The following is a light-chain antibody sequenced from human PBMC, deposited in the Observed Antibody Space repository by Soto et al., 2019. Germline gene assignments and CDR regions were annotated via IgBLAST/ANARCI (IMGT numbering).Light chain of an antibody. V-gene: IGKV1-5*03. CDR2: KTS. J-gene: IGKJ2*01. CDR3: LQYNSLYT. Sequence: DIQMTQSPSTLSASVGDRVTITCRASQRLSGWLAWYQQKPGKAPELLIYKTSSLESGGPSRFSGNGSGTEFTLTIRSLQPDDFATYYCLQYNSLYTFGQATKLDIK. CDR1: QRLSGW.